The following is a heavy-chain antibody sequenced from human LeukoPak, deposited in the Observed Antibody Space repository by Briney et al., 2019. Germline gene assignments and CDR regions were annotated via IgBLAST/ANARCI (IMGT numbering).Heavy chain of an antibody. CDR2: IYYSGST. V-gene: IGHV4-31*03. CDR3: ARGGTGYSSGRSEADTVPFDY. CDR1: GGSISSGGYY. J-gene: IGHJ4*02. Sequence: SETLSLTCTVSGGSISSGGYYWSWIRQHPGKGLEWIGYIYYSGSTYYNPSLKSRVTISVDTSKNQFSLKLSSVTAADTAVYYCARGGTGYSSGRSEADTVPFDYWGQGTLVTVSS. D-gene: IGHD6-19*01.